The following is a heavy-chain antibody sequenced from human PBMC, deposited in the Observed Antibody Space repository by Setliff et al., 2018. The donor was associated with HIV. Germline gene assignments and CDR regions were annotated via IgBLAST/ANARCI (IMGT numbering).Heavy chain of an antibody. CDR3: ARDEASGWYNPFDY. J-gene: IGHJ4*02. V-gene: IGHV3-74*03. CDR1: GFNFRDYW. D-gene: IGHD6-19*01. Sequence: PGGSLRLSCVASGFNFRDYWMHWVRQVPGQGLVWVARINLDGSSIVYADSVKGRFSISRDNAKNTLYLQMNSLRVEDTAIYYCARDEASGWYNPFDYWGQGTLVTVSS. CDR2: INLDGSSI.